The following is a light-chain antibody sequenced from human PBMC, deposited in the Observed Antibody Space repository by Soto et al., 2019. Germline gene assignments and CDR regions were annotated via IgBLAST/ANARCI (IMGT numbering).Light chain of an antibody. J-gene: IGLJ1*01. CDR2: DVS. Sequence: QSALTQPASVSGSPGQSITISCTGTSSDVGGYDYVSWYQQHPGKAPKLMIYDVSNRPSGVSTRFSGSKSGNTASLTISGLQAEDEADYYCSSYTSSSTLVFGTGTSSPS. CDR1: SSDVGGYDY. V-gene: IGLV2-14*01. CDR3: SSYTSSSTLV.